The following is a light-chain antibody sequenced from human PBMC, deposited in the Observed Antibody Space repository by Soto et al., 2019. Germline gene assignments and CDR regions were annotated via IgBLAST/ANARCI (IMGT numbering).Light chain of an antibody. CDR3: QKANTFPLT. V-gene: IGKV1D-12*01. CDR2: AAS. Sequence: DIQITHSPSSVSASVVDRITITFLASQGISIWIAWYQQKPGNAPKLLIYAASSLQSGVPSRFSGSGSGTHLTLTISSLQPEDFATYYCQKANTFPLTFGQGTRLEIK. J-gene: IGKJ5*01. CDR1: QGISIW.